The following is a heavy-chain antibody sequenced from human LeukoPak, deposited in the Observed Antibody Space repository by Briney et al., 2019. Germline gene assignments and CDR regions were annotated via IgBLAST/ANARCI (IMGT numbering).Heavy chain of an antibody. Sequence: ASVKVSCKVSGYTLTELSMHWVRQAPGKGLEWMGGFDPEDGETIYAQKFQGRVTMTEDTSTDTAYMELSSLRSEDTAVYYCATIYSEQLRSWFDPWGQGTWSPSPQ. CDR1: GYTLTELS. CDR3: ATIYSEQLRSWFDP. J-gene: IGHJ5*02. CDR2: FDPEDGET. V-gene: IGHV1-24*01. D-gene: IGHD6-13*01.